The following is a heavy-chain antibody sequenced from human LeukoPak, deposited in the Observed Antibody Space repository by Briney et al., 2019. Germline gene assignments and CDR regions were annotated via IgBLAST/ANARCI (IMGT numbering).Heavy chain of an antibody. CDR2: IDPSDSYT. Sequence: GESLKISCKGSGYSFTSYWISWVRQVPGKGLEWMGRIDPSDSYTNYSPSFQGHVTISADKSISTAYLQWSSLKASDTAMYYCGYSGYDSNWFDPWGQGTLVTASS. J-gene: IGHJ5*02. V-gene: IGHV5-10-1*01. D-gene: IGHD5-12*01. CDR3: GYSGYDSNWFDP. CDR1: GYSFTSYW.